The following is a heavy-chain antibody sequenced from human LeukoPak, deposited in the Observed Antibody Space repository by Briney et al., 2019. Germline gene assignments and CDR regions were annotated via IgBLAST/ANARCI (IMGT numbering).Heavy chain of an antibody. Sequence: ASVKVSCKASGYTFTGYYMHWVRQAPGQGLEWMGWINPNSGGTNYAQKFQGRVTMTRDTSISTAYMELSRLRSDDTAVYYCARDLGFVVVPATNWFDPWGQGTLVTVSS. J-gene: IGHJ5*02. CDR1: GYTFTGYY. D-gene: IGHD2-2*01. CDR2: INPNSGGT. CDR3: ARDLGFVVVPATNWFDP. V-gene: IGHV1-2*02.